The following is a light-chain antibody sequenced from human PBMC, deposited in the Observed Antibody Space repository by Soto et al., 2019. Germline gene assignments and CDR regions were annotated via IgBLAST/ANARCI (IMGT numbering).Light chain of an antibody. Sequence: QSVLTQSPSASASLGASVKLTCTLRSGHSNYAIAWYQQRPEKGARYLMKLNSDGSHSKWDGIPDRFSGSSSGAERFLTISSLQSEDEAVYYCQTWGTGIRAFGGGTKLTVL. CDR1: SGHSNYA. CDR2: LNSDGSH. V-gene: IGLV4-69*01. CDR3: QTWGTGIRA. J-gene: IGLJ3*02.